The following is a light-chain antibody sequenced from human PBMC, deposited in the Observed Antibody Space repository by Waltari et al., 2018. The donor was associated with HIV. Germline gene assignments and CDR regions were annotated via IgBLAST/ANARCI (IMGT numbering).Light chain of an antibody. CDR3: QSYDSSKGDWV. Sequence: NFMLTQPPSVSESSGKTVTISSPRPRGSIASTYVPWHQQRPGTAPTTVIYEDNQRPSGVPDRFSGSIDSSSNSASLTISGLTTEDEADFYCQSYDSSKGDWVFGGGTKLTVL. CDR1: RGSIASTY. J-gene: IGLJ3*02. V-gene: IGLV6-57*03. CDR2: EDN.